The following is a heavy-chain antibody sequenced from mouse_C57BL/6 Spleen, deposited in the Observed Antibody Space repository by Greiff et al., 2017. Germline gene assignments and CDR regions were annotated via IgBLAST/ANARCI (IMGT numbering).Heavy chain of an antibody. CDR1: GYAFSSSW. CDR2: IYPGDGDT. J-gene: IGHJ4*01. Sequence: QVQLQQSGPELVKPGASVTISCKASGYAFSSSWMNWVKQRPGKGLEWIGRIYPGDGDTNYNGKFKGKATLTADKSSSTAYMQLSSLTSDDSAVYFCVPCYYSWGQGTSVTVSS. CDR3: VPCYYS. V-gene: IGHV1-82*01. D-gene: IGHD2-12*01.